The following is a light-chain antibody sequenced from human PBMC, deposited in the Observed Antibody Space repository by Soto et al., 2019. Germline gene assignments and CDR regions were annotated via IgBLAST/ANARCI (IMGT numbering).Light chain of an antibody. V-gene: IGKV3-15*01. J-gene: IGKJ2*01. CDR1: RSVSSN. Sequence: EIVMTQSPATLSVSPGERATLSCRGSRSVSSNLAWYQQKPGQAPRLLIYGASTRATGIPARFSGSGSGTEFTLTISSLQSEDFAVYYCQQYTNWPPVSNTFGLGTKLEIK. CDR2: GAS. CDR3: QQYTNWPPVSNT.